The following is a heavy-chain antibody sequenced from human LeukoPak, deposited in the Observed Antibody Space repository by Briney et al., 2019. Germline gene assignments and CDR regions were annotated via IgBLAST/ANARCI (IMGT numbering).Heavy chain of an antibody. CDR2: INYSGST. D-gene: IGHD3-3*01. CDR3: ARDQRGPDFWSGYYLRRGVGNWFDP. V-gene: IGHV4-39*07. Sequence: SETLSLTCTVSGDSFSSIIYYWGWIRQPPGEGLEWIGSINYSGSTYYNPSLKSRVTISVDMSKNQFSLKLSSVTAADTAVYYCARDQRGPDFWSGYYLRRGVGNWFDPWGQGTLVTVSS. CDR1: GDSFSSIIYY. J-gene: IGHJ5*02.